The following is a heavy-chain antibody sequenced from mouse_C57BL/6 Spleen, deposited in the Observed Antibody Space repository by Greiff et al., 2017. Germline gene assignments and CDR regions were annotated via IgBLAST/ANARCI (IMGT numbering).Heavy chain of an antibody. CDR3: VKALTGYYAMDY. J-gene: IGHJ4*01. D-gene: IGHD4-1*01. CDR1: GFTFTDYY. Sequence: EVNVVESGGGLVQPGASLRLSCAASGFTFTDYYMSWVRQPPGKAPEWLALIRNTANGYTTEYTATVKGRFTISRDNSQNILYLHMNTLRAEDSATYYCVKALTGYYAMDYWGQGTSVTVSS. CDR2: IRNTANGYTT. V-gene: IGHV7-4*01.